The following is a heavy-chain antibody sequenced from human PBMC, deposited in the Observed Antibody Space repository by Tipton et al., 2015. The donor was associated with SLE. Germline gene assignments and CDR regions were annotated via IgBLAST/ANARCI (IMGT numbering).Heavy chain of an antibody. CDR3: ARGLVAGLLLGMDV. Sequence: SLRLSCTASGFTFGDYAMSWVRQAPGKGLEWVGFIRSKAYGGTTEYAASVKGRFTISRDDSKSIAYLQMNSLKTEDTAVYYCARGLVAGLLLGMDVWGQETTVPVSS. CDR1: GFTFGDYA. CDR2: IRSKAYGGTT. V-gene: IGHV3-49*04. D-gene: IGHD6-19*01. J-gene: IGHJ6*02.